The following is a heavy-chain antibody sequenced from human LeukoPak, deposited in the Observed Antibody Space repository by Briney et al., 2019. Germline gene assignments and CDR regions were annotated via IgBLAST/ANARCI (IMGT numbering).Heavy chain of an antibody. Sequence: PSETLSLTCSVSGNSVTNYYWTWIRQPPGRALEWIGYIHYLGNTYDNPSLKSRVTMSVDTSKNQFSLKLSSVTAADTAVYYCAWSNITMMENDAFDIWGQGTMVTVSS. J-gene: IGHJ3*02. D-gene: IGHD3-22*01. CDR1: GNSVTNYY. V-gene: IGHV4-59*02. CDR2: IHYLGNT. CDR3: AWSNITMMENDAFDI.